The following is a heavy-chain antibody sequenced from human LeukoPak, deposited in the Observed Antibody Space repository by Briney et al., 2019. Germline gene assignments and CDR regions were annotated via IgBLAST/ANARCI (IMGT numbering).Heavy chain of an antibody. D-gene: IGHD3-22*01. Sequence: ASVKVSCKASGYTFTSYYMHWVRQAPGQGLECMGIINPSGGSTSYAQKFQGRVTMTRDTSTSTVYMELSSLRSEDTAVYYCARDLAPSYYYDSSGYSTAYYWGQGTLVTVSS. CDR1: GYTFTSYY. CDR2: INPSGGST. V-gene: IGHV1-46*01. CDR3: ARDLAPSYYYDSSGYSTAYY. J-gene: IGHJ4*02.